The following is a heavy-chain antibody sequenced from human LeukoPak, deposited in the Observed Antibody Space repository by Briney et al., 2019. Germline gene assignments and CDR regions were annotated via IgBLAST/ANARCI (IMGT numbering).Heavy chain of an antibody. CDR3: ARTLGYPASDAAFDI. J-gene: IGHJ3*02. CDR1: GGTFSSYT. Sequence: SVKVSCKASGGTFSSYTISWVRQAPGQGLEWMGRIIPTLGIANYAQKFQGRVTITADKSTSTAYLELSSLRSEDTAVYYCARTLGYPASDAAFDIWGQGTMVTVSS. V-gene: IGHV1-69*02. CDR2: IIPTLGIA. D-gene: IGHD5-18*01.